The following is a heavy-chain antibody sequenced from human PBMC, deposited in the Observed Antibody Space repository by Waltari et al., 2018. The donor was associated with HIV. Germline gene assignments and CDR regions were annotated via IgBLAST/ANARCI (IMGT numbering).Heavy chain of an antibody. J-gene: IGHJ4*02. CDR1: GFELRLYS. Sequence: DVYLVESGGGVVKTGGSMRVTCDASGFELRLYSMNWVRQSPVRGLEWVASIRRGNNEKHYLDSVRGRFVISRDNSESSVYLQMESLREEDTATYFCVRDDPGYGPIDYWGQGTLVTV. CDR3: VRDDPGYGPIDY. D-gene: IGHD3-10*01. CDR2: IRRGNNEK. V-gene: IGHV3-21*04.